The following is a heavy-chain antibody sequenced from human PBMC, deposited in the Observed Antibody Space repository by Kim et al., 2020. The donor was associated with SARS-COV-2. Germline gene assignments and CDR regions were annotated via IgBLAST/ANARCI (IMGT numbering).Heavy chain of an antibody. CDR3: TTLGRRGWYRGKVY. D-gene: IGHD6-19*01. Sequence: GGSLRLSCAASGFTFSNAWMSWVRQAPGKGLEWVGRIKSKTDGGTTDYAAPVKGRFTISRDDSKNTLYLQMNSLKTEDTAVYYCTTLGRRGWYRGKVYWGQGTLVTVSS. CDR2: IKSKTDGGTT. V-gene: IGHV3-15*01. CDR1: GFTFSNAW. J-gene: IGHJ4*02.